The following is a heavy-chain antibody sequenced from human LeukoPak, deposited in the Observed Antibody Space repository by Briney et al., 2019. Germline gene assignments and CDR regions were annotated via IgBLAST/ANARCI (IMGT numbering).Heavy chain of an antibody. Sequence: SETLSLTCTVSGVSISSGSYFWRWIRQPAGKGLEGIGRIYTSGSTNYNPSLKSRVTISVDTSKNQFSLKLSSVTAADTAVYYCARGIAARQLYYYYYMDVWGKGTTVTVSS. J-gene: IGHJ6*03. CDR1: GVSISSGSYF. CDR3: ARGIAARQLYYYYYMDV. D-gene: IGHD6-6*01. CDR2: IYTSGST. V-gene: IGHV4-61*02.